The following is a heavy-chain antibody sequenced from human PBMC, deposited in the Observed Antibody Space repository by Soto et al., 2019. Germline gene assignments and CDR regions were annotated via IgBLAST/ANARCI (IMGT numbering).Heavy chain of an antibody. CDR2: IYWSDDK. D-gene: IGHD2-15*01. J-gene: IGHJ3*02. Sequence: QITLKESGPTLVQPTQTLTLTCTFSGFSLSTSGEGVGWIRQPPGKALEWLALIYWSDDKRYSPSLKSRLTITKDTSKNQVVLTMTSLDPVDTATYFCTHRRCSGCSCYNVFDIWGQGAMVTVSS. V-gene: IGHV2-5*01. CDR3: THRRCSGCSCYNVFDI. CDR1: GFSLSTSGEG.